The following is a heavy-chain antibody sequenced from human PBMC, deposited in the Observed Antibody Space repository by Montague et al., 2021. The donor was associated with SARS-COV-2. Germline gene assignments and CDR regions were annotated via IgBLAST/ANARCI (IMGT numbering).Heavy chain of an antibody. Sequence: SETLSLTCTVSGGSISSYYWSWIRQPPGKGLEWIGYINYSGSTNYNPSLKSRVTISVDTSKNQFSLKLTSVTAADTAVYFCASPPCNRGVWEDWFDHWGQGTLVTVSS. CDR3: ASPPCNRGVWEDWFDH. V-gene: IGHV4-59*01. CDR1: GGSISSYY. D-gene: IGHD2/OR15-2a*01. J-gene: IGHJ5*02. CDR2: INYSGST.